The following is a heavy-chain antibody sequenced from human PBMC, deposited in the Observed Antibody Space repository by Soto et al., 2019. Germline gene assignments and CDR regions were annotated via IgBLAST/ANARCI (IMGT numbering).Heavy chain of an antibody. Sequence: GGSLRLSCAASGFSFSAHGMHWVRQAPGKGLEWVAVISYDGINKDYADSVEGRLTISRDNSKNTLYLQLDSLRIDDTGIYYCAKDGGGGYQPPNYYYYGLDVWGQGTTVTVSS. CDR3: AKDGGGGYQPPNYYYYGLDV. CDR2: ISYDGINK. D-gene: IGHD2-21*01. CDR1: GFSFSAHG. V-gene: IGHV3-30*18. J-gene: IGHJ6*02.